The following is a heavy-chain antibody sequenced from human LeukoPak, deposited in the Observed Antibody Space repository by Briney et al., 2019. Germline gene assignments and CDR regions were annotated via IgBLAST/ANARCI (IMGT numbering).Heavy chain of an antibody. J-gene: IGHJ4*01. CDR1: GVSISTYY. CDR3: ARHDAGIAARPFDN. D-gene: IGHD6-6*01. CDR2: IHAGGPT. V-gene: IGHV4-4*08. Sequence: SETLSLTCTVSGVSISTYYLSWIRRPPGKGLEWIAYIHAGGPTYYNHSLKGRFTISVDTSKNPFSLKMSSLSAADTAVYYCARHDAGIAARPFDNWGQGTLVNVSS.